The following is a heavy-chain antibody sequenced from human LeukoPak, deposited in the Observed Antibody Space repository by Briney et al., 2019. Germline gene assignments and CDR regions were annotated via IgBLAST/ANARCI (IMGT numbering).Heavy chain of an antibody. CDR3: AKGNPPRVYSSSSGPDFDY. J-gene: IGHJ4*02. Sequence: PGGSLRLSCAASGFTFSSYAMSWVRQAPGKGLEWVSAIRGSGGSTYYADSVKGRFTISRDNSKNTLYLQMNSLRAEDTAVYYCAKGNPPRVYSSSSGPDFDYWGQGTLVTVSS. D-gene: IGHD6-6*01. CDR1: GFTFSSYA. CDR2: IRGSGGST. V-gene: IGHV3-23*01.